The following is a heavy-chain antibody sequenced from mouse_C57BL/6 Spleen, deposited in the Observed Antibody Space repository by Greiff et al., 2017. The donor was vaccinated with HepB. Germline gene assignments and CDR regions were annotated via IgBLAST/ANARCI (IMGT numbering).Heavy chain of an antibody. CDR3: ATHEGPEYYGRSCGFAY. D-gene: IGHD1-1*01. V-gene: IGHV1-62-2*01. CDR2: FYPGSGSI. CDR1: GYTFTEYT. J-gene: IGHJ3*01. Sequence: VQLQQSGAELVKPGASVKLSCKASGYTFTEYTIHWVKQRSGQGLEWIGWFYPGSGSIKYNEKFKDKATLTADKSSSTVYMELSRLTSEDSAVNVCATHEGPEYYGRSCGFAYWGQGTLVTVSA.